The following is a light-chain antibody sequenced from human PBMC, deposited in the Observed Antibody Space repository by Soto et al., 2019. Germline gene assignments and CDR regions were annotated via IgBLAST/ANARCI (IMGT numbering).Light chain of an antibody. V-gene: IGKV3-15*01. J-gene: IGKJ1*01. Sequence: EIVLTQSPATLSVSPGERVALSCRASQSVSNNLAWYDQKPGQAPRLLISGASTRATGLPARISGSGSGTEFTLTINSLQSEDFAVYYCQQYNSWPPTFGQGTKVEIQ. CDR2: GAS. CDR3: QQYNSWPPT. CDR1: QSVSNN.